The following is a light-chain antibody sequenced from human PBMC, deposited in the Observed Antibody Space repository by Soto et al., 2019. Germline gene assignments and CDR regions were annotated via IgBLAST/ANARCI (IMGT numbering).Light chain of an antibody. V-gene: IGKV1-27*01. CDR2: AAS. Sequence: DIQMTQSPSYLSASVGDRVTITCRASQGISNYLAWYQQKPAKVPKLLIYAASTFQSGVPSRFSGSRSGTDFTLTISSLQREDVATYYGQKDSRARFPVGRGPKVDI. CDR1: QGISNY. J-gene: IGKJ3*01. CDR3: QKDSRARFP.